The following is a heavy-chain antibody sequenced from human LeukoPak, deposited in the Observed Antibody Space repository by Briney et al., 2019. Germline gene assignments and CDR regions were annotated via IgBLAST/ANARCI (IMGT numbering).Heavy chain of an antibody. V-gene: IGHV4-59*01. J-gene: IGHJ4*02. Sequence: PSETLSLTCTVSGGSISSYYWSWIRQPPGKGLEWIGYIYYSGSTNYNPSLKSRVTISVDTSKNQFSLKLSSVTAADTAVYYCARVGCGGGSCYNDYWGQGTLVTVSS. CDR1: GGSISSYY. D-gene: IGHD2-15*01. CDR2: IYYSGST. CDR3: ARVGCGGGSCYNDY.